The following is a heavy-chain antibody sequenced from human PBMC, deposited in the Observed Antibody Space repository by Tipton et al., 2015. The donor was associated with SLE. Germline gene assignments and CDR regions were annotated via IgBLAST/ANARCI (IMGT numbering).Heavy chain of an antibody. J-gene: IGHJ4*02. D-gene: IGHD6-6*01. Sequence: TLSLTCAVYGGSFSVHYWTWSWIRQPPGKGLEWIGEIDHSGSTNYNLSLKSRVTISVDTSKNQFSLKLSSVTAADTAVYYCARHSFPEYSSPWGYWGQGTLVTVSS. CDR3: ARHSFPEYSSPWGY. CDR1: GGSFSVHY. V-gene: IGHV4-34*01. CDR2: IDHSGST.